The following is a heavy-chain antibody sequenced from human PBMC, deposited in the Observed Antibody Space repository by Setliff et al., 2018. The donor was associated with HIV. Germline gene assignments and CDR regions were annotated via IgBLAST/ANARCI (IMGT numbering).Heavy chain of an antibody. J-gene: IGHJ4*02. CDR2: ISSSSSTI. V-gene: IGHV3-48*01. CDR3: ARGRPFDY. D-gene: IGHD6-25*01. CDR1: WFTFSSYN. Sequence: PGGSLRLSCAASWFTFSSYNMNWVRQAPGKGVEWVSYISSSSSTIYYADSVKGRFTISRDNAKNSLYLQMNSLRAEDTAVYYCARGRPFDYWGQGTLVTVSS.